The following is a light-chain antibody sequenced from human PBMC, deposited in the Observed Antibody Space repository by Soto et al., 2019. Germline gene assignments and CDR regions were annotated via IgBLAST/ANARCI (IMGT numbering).Light chain of an antibody. CDR2: GAS. CDR1: QSVSSTY. CDR3: KQYERSPAT. J-gene: IGKJ4*01. Sequence: IVLTQSPGTLSLSPGERATLSCRASQSVSSTYLAWYQQKPGQAPSLLIYGASRRATGIPDRFSGRGSGTDFTLTISRPEPEDYSVYYCKQYERSPATFGGGTKVEIK. V-gene: IGKV3-20*01.